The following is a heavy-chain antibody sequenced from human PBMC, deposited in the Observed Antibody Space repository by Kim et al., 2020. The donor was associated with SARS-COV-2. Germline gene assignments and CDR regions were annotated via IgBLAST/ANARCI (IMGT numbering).Heavy chain of an antibody. Sequence: GGSLRLSCAASGFTFSSYAMHWVRQAPGKGLEYVSAISSNGGSTYYANSVKGRFTISRDNSKNTLYLQMGSLRAEDMAVYYCARGTAMVTAQNYYYYYGMDVCGQGTTVTVSS. V-gene: IGHV3-64*01. CDR2: ISSNGGST. CDR3: ARGTAMVTAQNYYYYYGMDV. J-gene: IGHJ6*02. D-gene: IGHD5-18*01. CDR1: GFTFSSYA.